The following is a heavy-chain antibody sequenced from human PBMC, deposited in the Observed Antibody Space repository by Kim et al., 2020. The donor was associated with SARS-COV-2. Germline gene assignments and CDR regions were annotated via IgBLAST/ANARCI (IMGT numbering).Heavy chain of an antibody. CDR3: ARIYYYGSGSYYNFPWFDP. CDR1: GGSFSGYY. V-gene: IGHV4-34*01. CDR2: INHSGST. Sequence: SETLSLTCAVYGGSFSGYYWSWIRQPPGKGLEWIGEINHSGSTNYNPSLKSRVTISVDTSKNQFSLKLSSVTAADTAVYYCARIYYYGSGSYYNFPWFDPWGQGTMVTVSS. D-gene: IGHD3-10*01. J-gene: IGHJ5*02.